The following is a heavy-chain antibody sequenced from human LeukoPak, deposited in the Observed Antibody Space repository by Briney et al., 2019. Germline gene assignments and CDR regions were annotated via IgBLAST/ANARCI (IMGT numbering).Heavy chain of an antibody. CDR1: GGSISSSSYY. Sequence: TSETLSLTCTVSGGSISSSSYYWGWIRQPPGKGLEWIGSIDYSGSTYYNPSLKSRVTISVDRSKNQFSLKLSSVTAADTAVYYCARDYDFWSGPMFAFDIWGQGTMVTVSS. CDR2: IDYSGST. V-gene: IGHV4-39*07. CDR3: ARDYDFWSGPMFAFDI. J-gene: IGHJ3*02. D-gene: IGHD3-3*01.